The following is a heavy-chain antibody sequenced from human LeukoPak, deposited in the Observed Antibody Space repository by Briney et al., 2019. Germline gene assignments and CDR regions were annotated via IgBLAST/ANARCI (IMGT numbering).Heavy chain of an antibody. V-gene: IGHV4-4*07. CDR3: ARGRSYSGYETLGY. CDR2: IYTSGST. Sequence: SETLSLTCTVSGGSISSYYWSWIRQPAGKGLEWIGRIYTSGSTNYNPSLKGRVTMSVDTSKNQFSLKLSSVTAADTALYYCARGRSYSGYETLGYWGQGTLVTVSS. CDR1: GGSISSYY. J-gene: IGHJ4*02. D-gene: IGHD5-12*01.